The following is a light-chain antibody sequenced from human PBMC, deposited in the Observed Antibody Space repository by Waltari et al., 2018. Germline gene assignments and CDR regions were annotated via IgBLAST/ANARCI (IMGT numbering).Light chain of an antibody. J-gene: IGKJ1*01. CDR2: DAS. V-gene: IGKV3-20*01. CDR1: QSVSRT. Sequence: EIVLTQSPGTLSLSPGERATLSCRASQSVSRTLAWYQQKPGQAPRRLIYDASSRATGIPDRFSGSGSGTDFSLTINRLEPEDFAVYYCQKYGTLPATFGQGTKVEIK. CDR3: QKYGTLPAT.